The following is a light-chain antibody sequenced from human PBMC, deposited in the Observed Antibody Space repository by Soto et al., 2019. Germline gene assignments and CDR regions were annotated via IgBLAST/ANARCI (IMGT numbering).Light chain of an antibody. J-gene: IGKJ5*01. CDR2: GAA. CDR1: QTVSSSY. CDR3: QPYGSPIT. V-gene: IGKV3-20*01. Sequence: EIVLTQSPGTLSLSPGERATLSCRASQTVSSSYLAWYQQKPGQAPRLLIFGAAIRATGIPDRFSGSGSGTCFTLTISRLEPEEFAVYYYQPYGSPITFGQGTRLEIE.